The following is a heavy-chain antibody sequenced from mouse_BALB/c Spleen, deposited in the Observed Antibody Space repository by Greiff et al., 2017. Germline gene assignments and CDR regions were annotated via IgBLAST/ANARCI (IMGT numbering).Heavy chain of an antibody. V-gene: IGHV1S135*01. CDR3: ARLDYDGNFDY. CDR2: IDPFSGGT. D-gene: IGHD2-4*01. Sequence: EVQLQQSGAELVRPGASVKISCKASGYSFTSYYMHWVKQSHGKSLEWIGYIDPFSGGTSYNQKFKDKATLTVDKSSSTAYMHLSSLTSEDSAVYYCARLDYDGNFDYWGQGTTLTVSS. CDR1: GYSFTSYY. J-gene: IGHJ2*01.